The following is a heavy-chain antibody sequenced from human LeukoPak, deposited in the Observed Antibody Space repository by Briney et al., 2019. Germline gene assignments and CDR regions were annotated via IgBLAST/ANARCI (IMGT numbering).Heavy chain of an antibody. J-gene: IGHJ4*02. CDR1: GFTFSSYE. CDR2: ISSSGSTI. CDR3: ARDSYDSSAPHFDY. Sequence: GGSLRLSCAASGFTFSSYEMNWVRQAPGKGLEWVSYISSSGSTIYYADSVKGRFTISRDNAKNSLYLQMNSLRAEDTAVYYCARDSYDSSAPHFDYWGQGTLVTVSS. V-gene: IGHV3-48*03. D-gene: IGHD3-22*01.